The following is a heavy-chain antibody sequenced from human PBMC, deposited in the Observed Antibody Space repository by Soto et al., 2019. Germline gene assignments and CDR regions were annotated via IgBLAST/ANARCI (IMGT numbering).Heavy chain of an antibody. V-gene: IGHV1-69*01. CDR2: IIPIFGTA. CDR1: GGTFSSYA. J-gene: IGHJ6*02. CDR3: ARGHIAAAGLYYYGMDV. D-gene: IGHD6-13*01. Sequence: QVQLVQSGAEVKKPGSSVKVSCKASGGTFSSYAISWVRQAPGQGLEWMGGIIPIFGTANYAQKFQGRVTIPADESTSTAYMELSSLRSEDTAVYYCARGHIAAAGLYYYGMDVWGQGTTVTVSS.